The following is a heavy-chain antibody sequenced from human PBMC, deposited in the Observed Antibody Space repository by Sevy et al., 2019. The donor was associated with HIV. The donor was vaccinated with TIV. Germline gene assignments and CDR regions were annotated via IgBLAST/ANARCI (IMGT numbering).Heavy chain of an antibody. J-gene: IGHJ4*02. CDR1: GYTLSDLS. V-gene: IGHV1-24*01. CDR3: ATLEYFYDTSGYSSGDY. D-gene: IGHD3-22*01. Sequence: ASVKVSCKVSGYTLSDLSMDWVRQAPGKGLEWMGGFHPEDGETIYAQKFQGRVTMTEDTSTDTAYMELSSLRSEDTAVYYCATLEYFYDTSGYSSGDYWGQGTLVTVSS. CDR2: FHPEDGET.